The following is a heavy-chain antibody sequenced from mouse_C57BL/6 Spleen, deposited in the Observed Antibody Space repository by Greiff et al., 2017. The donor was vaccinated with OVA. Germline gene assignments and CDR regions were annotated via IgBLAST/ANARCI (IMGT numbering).Heavy chain of an antibody. CDR2: INPGSGGT. V-gene: IGHV1-54*01. D-gene: IGHD2-9*01. J-gene: IGHJ4*01. Sequence: QVQLQQSGAELVRPGTSVKVSCKASGYAFTNYLIEWVKQRPGQGLEWIGVINPGSGGTNYNEKFKGKATLTADKSSSTAYMQLSRLTSEDSAVDFCARSPSMVTKAMDYWGQGTSVTVSS. CDR1: GYAFTNYL. CDR3: ARSPSMVTKAMDY.